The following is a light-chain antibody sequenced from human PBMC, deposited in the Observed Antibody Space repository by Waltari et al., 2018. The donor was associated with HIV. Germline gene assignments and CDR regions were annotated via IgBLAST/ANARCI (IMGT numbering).Light chain of an antibody. CDR3: GAWDSSLSAYV. CDR1: SSHIGNNY. CDR2: DNN. V-gene: IGLV1-51*01. Sequence: QSVLTQPPSVSAAPGQKVTLSCSGSSSHIGNNYVSWYQQLPGTAPKLLIYDNNKRPSGIPDRFSGSESGTSATLGISGLQTGDEADYYCGAWDSSLSAYVFGSGTKVTVL. J-gene: IGLJ1*01.